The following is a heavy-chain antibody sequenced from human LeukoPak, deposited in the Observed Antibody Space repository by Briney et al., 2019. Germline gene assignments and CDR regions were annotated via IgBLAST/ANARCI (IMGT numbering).Heavy chain of an antibody. J-gene: IGHJ5*02. CDR2: IYYSGST. Sequence: SETLSLTCTVSGGSVSSGSYYWSWIRQPPGKGLEWIGYIYYSGSTNYNPSLKSRVTISVDTSKNQFSLKLSSVTAADTAVYYCASSRFYDFWSGRPTYNWFDHWGQGTLVTVSS. CDR3: ASSRFYDFWSGRPTYNWFDH. D-gene: IGHD3-3*01. V-gene: IGHV4-61*01. CDR1: GGSVSSGSYY.